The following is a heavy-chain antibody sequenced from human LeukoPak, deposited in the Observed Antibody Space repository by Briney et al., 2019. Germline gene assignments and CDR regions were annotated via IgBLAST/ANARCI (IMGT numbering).Heavy chain of an antibody. Sequence: GGSLRLSCAASGFPFSGYNLNWVRQAPGKGLEWVSYISGTSSTIYYADSVKGRFTISRDNDKNSLYLQMNSLRAEDTAVYYCARDLEPLNYWGQGTLVTVSS. D-gene: IGHD3-3*01. V-gene: IGHV3-48*01. J-gene: IGHJ4*02. CDR1: GFPFSGYN. CDR3: ARDLEPLNY. CDR2: ISGTSSTI.